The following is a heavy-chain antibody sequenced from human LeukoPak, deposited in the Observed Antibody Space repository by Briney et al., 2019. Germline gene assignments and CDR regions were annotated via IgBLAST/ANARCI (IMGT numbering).Heavy chain of an antibody. D-gene: IGHD1-7*01. CDR1: GYTFTSYG. Sequence: ASVKVSCKASGYTFTSYGISWVRQAPGQGLEWMGWISAYNGNTNYAQKLQGRVTMTTDTSTSTAYMELRSLRSDDTAVYYCARARGITGTTGAFDIWGQGTMVTVSS. V-gene: IGHV1-18*01. J-gene: IGHJ3*02. CDR3: ARARGITGTTGAFDI. CDR2: ISAYNGNT.